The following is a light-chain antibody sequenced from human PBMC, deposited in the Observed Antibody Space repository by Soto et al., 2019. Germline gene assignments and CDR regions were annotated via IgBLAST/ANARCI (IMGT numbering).Light chain of an antibody. J-gene: IGKJ4*01. Sequence: EIVLTQSPATLSLSPGERATLSYRASQSVSSNLAWYQQKPAQAPRLLIYDSSNTATGITANFSGSGSGADYTLTISSLEHEDFEVYNRQHRSYWPLTCGGGNNVDIK. CDR2: DSS. CDR3: QHRSYWPLT. CDR1: QSVSSN. V-gene: IGKV3-11*01.